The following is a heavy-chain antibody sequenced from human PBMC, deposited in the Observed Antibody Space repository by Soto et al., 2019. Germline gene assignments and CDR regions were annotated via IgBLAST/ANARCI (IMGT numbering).Heavy chain of an antibody. V-gene: IGHV3-9*01. J-gene: IGHJ4*02. Sequence: TGGSLRLSCAASGFTFDEYAMHWVRQVPGKGLEWVAGINWSSSSRGYADSVQGRFTISRDSAQKSLYLQMTSLGTDDTALYYCTKDLSGAIGGFFDSWGQGTLVTVSS. CDR1: GFTFDEYA. CDR2: INWSSSSR. CDR3: TKDLSGAIGGFFDS. D-gene: IGHD3-16*01.